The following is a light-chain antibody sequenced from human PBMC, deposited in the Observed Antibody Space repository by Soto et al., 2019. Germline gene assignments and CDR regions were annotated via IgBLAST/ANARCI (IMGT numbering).Light chain of an antibody. V-gene: IGKV3-11*01. Sequence: EIVLTQSPATLSLSPGERATLSCRASQSVSSYLAWYQQKPGQAPRLLIYDASNRATGVPARFSGSASGTDFTLTTSSLEPEDFAVYYCQQRSNWLFGGGTKVEIK. J-gene: IGKJ4*01. CDR2: DAS. CDR1: QSVSSY. CDR3: QQRSNWL.